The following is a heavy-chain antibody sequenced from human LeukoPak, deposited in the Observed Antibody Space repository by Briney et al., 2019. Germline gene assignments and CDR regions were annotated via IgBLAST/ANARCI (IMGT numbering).Heavy chain of an antibody. J-gene: IGHJ4*02. D-gene: IGHD6-25*01. CDR2: ISYIGNT. Sequence: SETLSLTCTVSGGSISSYYWSWIRQPPGKGLEYIGYISYIGNTKYNPSLKSRVTMSVDTSKNQFSLKLNSVTAADTAVYYCARDCSSGDNSCYFDYWGQGILVTVSS. CDR1: GGSISSYY. CDR3: ARDCSSGDNSCYFDY. V-gene: IGHV4-59*01.